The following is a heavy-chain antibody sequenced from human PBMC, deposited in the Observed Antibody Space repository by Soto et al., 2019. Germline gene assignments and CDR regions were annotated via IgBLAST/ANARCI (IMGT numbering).Heavy chain of an antibody. CDR2: IRHSGGDT. Sequence: GGSLRLSCAASGFTVSSYAMIWVRQAPGKGLEWVSGIRHSGGDTYYADSVKGRFTISRDNSKNTLYLQMNSLRAEYTAVYYCAKVTSSERGYSYGSSDYWGQGTLVTVSS. CDR3: AKVTSSERGYSYGSSDY. J-gene: IGHJ4*02. CDR1: GFTVSSYA. V-gene: IGHV3-23*01. D-gene: IGHD5-18*01.